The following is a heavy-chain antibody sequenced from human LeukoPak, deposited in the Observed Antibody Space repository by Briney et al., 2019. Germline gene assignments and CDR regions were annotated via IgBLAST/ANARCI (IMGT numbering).Heavy chain of an antibody. CDR3: AKDRSLLH. CDR2: ISGSGGGT. Sequence: GGSLRLSCEASGVTFSSYVMSWVRQAPGKGPGWVSGISGSGGGTYYADSVKGRFTISRDNSKNTLYLQMNSLRAEDTAVYYCAKDRSLLHWGQGTLVTVSS. V-gene: IGHV3-23*01. J-gene: IGHJ4*02. CDR1: GVTFSSYV.